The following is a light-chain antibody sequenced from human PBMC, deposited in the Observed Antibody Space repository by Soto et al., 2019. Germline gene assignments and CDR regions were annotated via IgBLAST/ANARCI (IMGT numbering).Light chain of an antibody. V-gene: IGKV3-15*01. CDR2: DAS. J-gene: IGKJ5*01. CDR3: QQHNDWPT. CDR1: QRVNNY. Sequence: EIVFIQSPATLSFSPVERATLSCSASQRVNNYLAWYQQKPGQAPRLLIHDASTRATGIPARFRGSGSGTEFILTISSVESEDFAIYYCQQHNDWPTFGQGTRLEIK.